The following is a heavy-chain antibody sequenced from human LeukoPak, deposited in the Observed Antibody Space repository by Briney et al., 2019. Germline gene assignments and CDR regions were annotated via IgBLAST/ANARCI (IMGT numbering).Heavy chain of an antibody. Sequence: GGSLRLSCAASGFTFSSYGMHWVRQAPGKGLEWVAVISYDGSNKYYADSVKGRFTISRDNSKNTLYLQVNSLRAEDTAVYYCAKSEQLANLYYYYGMDVWGQGTTVTVSS. V-gene: IGHV3-30*18. CDR2: ISYDGSNK. CDR1: GFTFSSYG. J-gene: IGHJ6*02. CDR3: AKSEQLANLYYYYGMDV. D-gene: IGHD6-6*01.